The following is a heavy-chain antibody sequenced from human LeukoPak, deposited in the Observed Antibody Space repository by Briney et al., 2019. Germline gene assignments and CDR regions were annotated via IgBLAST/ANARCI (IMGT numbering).Heavy chain of an antibody. D-gene: IGHD2-15*01. V-gene: IGHV5-51*01. Sequence: GESLKISCKSSGYSFTSYWIGWVRQMPGKGLEWMGIIYPGDSDTRYSPSFQGQVTISADKSISTAYLQWSSLKASDTAMYYCATLGYCSGGSCYSKPAPMDYWGQGTLVTVSS. CDR1: GYSFTSYW. CDR2: IYPGDSDT. J-gene: IGHJ4*02. CDR3: ATLGYCSGGSCYSKPAPMDY.